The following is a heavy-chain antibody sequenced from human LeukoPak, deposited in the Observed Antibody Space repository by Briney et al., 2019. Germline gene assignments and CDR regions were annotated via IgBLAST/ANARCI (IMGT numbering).Heavy chain of an antibody. V-gene: IGHV3-7*04. CDR1: GFTFSIYW. Sequence: PGGSLRLSCAASGFTFSIYWMSWVRQAPGKGLEWVANIKEDGSEKNYVDSVKGRFTISRDNAKNSLYLQMNSLRAEDTAVYYCARDHHPSTAWGQGTLVTVSS. J-gene: IGHJ4*02. CDR3: ARDHHPSTA. D-gene: IGHD4-11*01. CDR2: IKEDGSEK.